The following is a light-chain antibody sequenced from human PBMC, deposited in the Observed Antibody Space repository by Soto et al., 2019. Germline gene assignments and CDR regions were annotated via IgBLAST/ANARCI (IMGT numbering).Light chain of an antibody. CDR1: SSDVGGYNY. CDR3: SSYTSSSIDYV. CDR2: EVS. J-gene: IGLJ1*01. V-gene: IGLV2-14*01. Sequence: QSALTQPACVSGSRGQSITISCTGTSSDVGGYNYVSWYQQHPGKAPKLMIYEVSNRPSGVSNRFSGSKSGNTASLTISGLQAEDEADYYCSSYTSSSIDYVFGTGTKVTAL.